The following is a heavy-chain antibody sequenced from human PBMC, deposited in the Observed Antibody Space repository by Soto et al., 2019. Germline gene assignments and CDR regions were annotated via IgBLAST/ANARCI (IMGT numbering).Heavy chain of an antibody. CDR1: GLAFIDSA. Sequence: SVKFYCKASGLAFIDSAVQWGRQNSGHRLEWIGWIVVGSGNTKYSQNFQGRVSITRDTSASTVYMELTGLTSEDTAVYYCARDTETLGPRANDALDIWGQGTMVTVSS. D-gene: IGHD3-3*02. CDR3: ARDTETLGPRANDALDI. V-gene: IGHV1-58*01. CDR2: IVVGSGNT. J-gene: IGHJ3*02.